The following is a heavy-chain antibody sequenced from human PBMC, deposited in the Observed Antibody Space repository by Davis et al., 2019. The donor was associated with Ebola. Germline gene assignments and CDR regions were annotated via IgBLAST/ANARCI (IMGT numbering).Heavy chain of an antibody. CDR2: ISGSAVYT. D-gene: IGHD3-10*01. CDR3: AKDQESYYRFKAGTYFYYGLDV. J-gene: IGHJ6*02. CDR1: GFTFSDYY. Sequence: GESLKISCAASGFTFSDYYMSWIRQAPGKGLEWVSAISGSAVYTYYAGSVEGRFTISRDNSKNMVYLQMNSLRAEDTAVYYCAKDQESYYRFKAGTYFYYGLDVWGQGATVTVSS. V-gene: IGHV3-23*01.